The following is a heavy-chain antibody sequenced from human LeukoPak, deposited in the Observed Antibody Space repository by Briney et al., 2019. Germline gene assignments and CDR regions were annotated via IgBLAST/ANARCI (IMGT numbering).Heavy chain of an antibody. J-gene: IGHJ4*02. V-gene: IGHV3-30*02. CDR2: IRNDGSKK. D-gene: IGHD2-15*01. CDR1: XFTXXSYG. Sequence: SCAAXXFTXXSYGMHWVSQAPGKGVEGVAFIRNDGSKKYYADSVKGRFTISRDNSKKTMYMQMNRQRAADTAVYYCAKVSGSYLPNFDYWGQGTLVTV. CDR3: AKVSGSYLPNFDY.